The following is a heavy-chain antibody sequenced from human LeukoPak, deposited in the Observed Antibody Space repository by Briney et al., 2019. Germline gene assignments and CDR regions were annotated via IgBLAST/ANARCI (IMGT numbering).Heavy chain of an antibody. Sequence: ASVKVSCKASGYTFTSYGISWVRQAPGQGLEWMGWISAYNGNTNYAQKLQGRVTMTTDTSTSTAYMELRSLRSDDTAVYYCASHSSDPYYFGYWGQGTLVTVSS. D-gene: IGHD2-15*01. CDR3: ASHSSDPYYFGY. CDR2: ISAYNGNT. V-gene: IGHV1-18*01. CDR1: GYTFTSYG. J-gene: IGHJ4*02.